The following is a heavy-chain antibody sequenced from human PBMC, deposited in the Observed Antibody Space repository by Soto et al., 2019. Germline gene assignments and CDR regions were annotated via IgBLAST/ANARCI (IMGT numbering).Heavy chain of an antibody. CDR3: ARGPSSLTRFDY. Sequence: QVQLVESGGGVVQPGRSLRLSCAASGFTFSSYAMHWVRQAPGKGLEWVAVISYDGSNKYYADSVKGRFTISRDNSKNTRYLQMNSLSAEDTAVYYCARGPSSLTRFDYWGQGTLVTVSS. D-gene: IGHD2-2*01. V-gene: IGHV3-30-3*01. J-gene: IGHJ4*02. CDR1: GFTFSSYA. CDR2: ISYDGSNK.